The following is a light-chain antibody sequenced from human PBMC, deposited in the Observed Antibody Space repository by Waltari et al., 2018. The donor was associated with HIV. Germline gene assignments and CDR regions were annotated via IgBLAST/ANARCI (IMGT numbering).Light chain of an antibody. CDR2: GNY. J-gene: IGLJ1*01. V-gene: IGLV1-40*01. CDR1: SSNIGAGFD. CDR3: QSYDSSLNTYV. Sequence: QSVLTQPPSLSGAPGQRVIISCTGSSSNIGAGFDVHWYQQLPGTAPKLLIYGNYNRPSGVPDRFSGSKSGTSASLANTGLQAEDEADYYCQSYDSSLNTYVFGSGTKVTVL.